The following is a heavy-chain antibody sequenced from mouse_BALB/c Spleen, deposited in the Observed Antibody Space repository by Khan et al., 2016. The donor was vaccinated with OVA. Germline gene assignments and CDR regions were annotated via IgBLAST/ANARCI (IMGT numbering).Heavy chain of an antibody. CDR1: GYTFTSYT. J-gene: IGHJ2*01. CDR3: ARKSTRASY. Sequence: QVQLKESGAELVKPGASVKMSCKASGYTFTSYTMHWVKQRPGQGLEWIGYINPSSGYTKYNQKFKDKATLTADKSSSTAYMQLSSLTSEDSAVCYCARKSTRASYWGQGTTLTVSS. D-gene: IGHD3-1*01. CDR2: INPSSGYT. V-gene: IGHV1-4*01.